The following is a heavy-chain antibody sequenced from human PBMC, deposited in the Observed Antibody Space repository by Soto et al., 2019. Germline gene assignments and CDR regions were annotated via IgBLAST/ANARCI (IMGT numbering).Heavy chain of an antibody. V-gene: IGHV4-59*01. CDR3: ASARGVPAAIHY. CDR2: IFYSGST. CDR1: GASISTYY. D-gene: IGHD2-2*01. J-gene: IGHJ4*02. Sequence: SETLSLTCTVSGASISTYYWSWIRQPPGKRLEWIGYIFYSGSTNYNPSRKSRVTIAVDTSKNQFSLKLSSVTAADTAVYYCASARGVPAAIHYWGQGTLVTVSS.